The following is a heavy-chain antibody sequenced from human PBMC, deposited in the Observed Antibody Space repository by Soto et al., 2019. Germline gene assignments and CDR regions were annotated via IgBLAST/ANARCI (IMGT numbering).Heavy chain of an antibody. CDR1: GGSISSSSYY. CDR2: IYYSGST. Sequence: SSETLSLTCTVSGGSISSSSYYWGWIRQPPGKGLEWIGSIYYSGSTYYNPSLKSRVTISVDTSKNQFSLKLSSVTAADTAVYYCARHGGDYDGWFDPWGQGTLVTVSS. J-gene: IGHJ5*02. V-gene: IGHV4-39*01. CDR3: ARHGGDYDGWFDP. D-gene: IGHD4-17*01.